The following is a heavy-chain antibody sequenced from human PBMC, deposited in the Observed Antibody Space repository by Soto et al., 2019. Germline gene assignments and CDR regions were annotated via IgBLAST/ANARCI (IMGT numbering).Heavy chain of an antibody. CDR3: AKKVNSGPGSQYFDY. J-gene: IGHJ4*02. V-gene: IGHV3-23*01. CDR1: GFTFSSYS. Sequence: EVQLLESGGGLVQPGGSLRLSCAASGFTFSSYSMSWVRQAPGKGLEWVSGFGTSGDGGTTYYADSVKGRFTISRDKSKNMLFLQMNSLRAEDTAIYYSAKKVNSGPGSQYFDYWGQGTLVTVSS. CDR2: FGTSGDGGTT. D-gene: IGHD3-10*01.